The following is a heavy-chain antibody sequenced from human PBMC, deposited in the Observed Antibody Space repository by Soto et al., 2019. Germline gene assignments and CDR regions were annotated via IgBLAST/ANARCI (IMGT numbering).Heavy chain of an antibody. J-gene: IGHJ6*02. V-gene: IGHV3-23*01. CDR1: GFTFSSYA. Sequence: VGSLRLSCAASGFTFSSYAMSWVRQAPGKGLEWVSAISGSGGSTYYADSVKGRFTISRDNSKNTLYLQMNSLRAEDTAVYYCAFPSYSYDSSGYRPYYYYGMDVWGQGTTVTVSS. D-gene: IGHD3-22*01. CDR3: AFPSYSYDSSGYRPYYYYGMDV. CDR2: ISGSGGST.